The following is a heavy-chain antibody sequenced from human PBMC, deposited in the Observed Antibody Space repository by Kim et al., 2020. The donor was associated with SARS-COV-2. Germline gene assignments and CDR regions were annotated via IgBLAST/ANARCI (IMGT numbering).Heavy chain of an antibody. CDR1: GFTFSSYA. CDR3: ARDSSDWSKYFQH. Sequence: GGSLRLSCAASGFTFSSYAMHWVRQAPGKGLEWVAVISYDGSQKYYADSVKGRFTISRDKSKNTLYLQMNSLRAEDTAVYYCARDSSDWSKYFQHWGQGT. V-gene: IGHV3-30-3*01. D-gene: IGHD6-13*01. J-gene: IGHJ1*01. CDR2: ISYDGSQK.